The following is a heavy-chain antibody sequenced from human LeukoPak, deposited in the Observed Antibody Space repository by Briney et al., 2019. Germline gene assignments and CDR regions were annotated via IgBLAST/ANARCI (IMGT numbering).Heavy chain of an antibody. Sequence: PSETLSLTCTVSGYSISSGYYWGWIRQPPGKGLEWIGSIYHSGTTYYSPSLKSRVTISVDRSKNQFSLKLSSVTAADTAVYYCARDPPDSSGYYSHFDYWGQGTLVTVSS. CDR3: ARDPPDSSGYYSHFDY. CDR1: GYSISSGYY. D-gene: IGHD3-22*01. V-gene: IGHV4-38-2*02. CDR2: IYHSGTT. J-gene: IGHJ4*02.